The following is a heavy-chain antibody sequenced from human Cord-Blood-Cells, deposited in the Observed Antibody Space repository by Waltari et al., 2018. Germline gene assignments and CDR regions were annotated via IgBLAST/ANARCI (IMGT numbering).Heavy chain of an antibody. J-gene: IGHJ3*02. CDR3: ASNANWGSGDAFDI. V-gene: IGHV1-2*02. CDR1: GFTFTGYD. D-gene: IGHD7-27*01. CDR2: INPNSCGT. Sequence: QVQLVQSGAEVKKPGASVKVSWKASGFTFTGYDLDWVRQAPGQGLEWMGWINPNSCGTNYAQRFQGRVTMTRDTSISTAYMELSRLRSDDTAVYYCASNANWGSGDAFDIWGQGTMVTVSS.